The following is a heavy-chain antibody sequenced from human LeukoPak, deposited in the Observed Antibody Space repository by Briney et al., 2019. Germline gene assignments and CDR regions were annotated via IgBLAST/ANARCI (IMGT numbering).Heavy chain of an antibody. D-gene: IGHD4-17*01. CDR1: GFTFSSYG. CDR3: AKEATTVTTATFDY. J-gene: IGHJ4*02. Sequence: PGGSLRLSCAASGFTFSSYGMHWVRQAPGKGLEWVAFIRYDGSNKYYADSVKGRFTISRDNSKNTLYLQMNSLRAEDTAVYYCAKEATTVTTATFDYWGQGTLVTVSS. V-gene: IGHV3-30*02. CDR2: IRYDGSNK.